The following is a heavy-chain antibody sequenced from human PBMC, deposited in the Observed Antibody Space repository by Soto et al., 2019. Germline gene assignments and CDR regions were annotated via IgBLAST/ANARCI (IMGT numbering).Heavy chain of an antibody. J-gene: IGHJ1*01. V-gene: IGHV3-21*01. D-gene: IGHD1-26*01. CDR3: ARDPSDLWEPYQELKH. CDR1: GFTFSSYS. CDR2: ISSSSRNI. Sequence: EVQLVESGGGLVKPGGSLRLSCAASGFTFSSYSMNWVRQAPVKGLEWVSSISSSSRNIYYADSVKGRFTIPRDNAYNSLYLQMNSLRAEDTAVYYCARDPSDLWEPYQELKHWGQGTLVTVSA.